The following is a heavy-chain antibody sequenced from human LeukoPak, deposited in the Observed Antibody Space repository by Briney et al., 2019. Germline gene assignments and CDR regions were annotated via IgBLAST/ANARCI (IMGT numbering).Heavy chain of an antibody. Sequence: PSETLSLTCTVSGGSISSSSYYWGWIRQPPGKGLEWIGSIYYSGSTYYNPSLKSRVTISVDTSKKQFSLKLSSVTAADTAVYYCATPGVLRYFDWLGRDYYYYGMDVWGQGTTVTVSS. V-gene: IGHV4-39*01. J-gene: IGHJ6*02. CDR2: IYYSGST. D-gene: IGHD3-9*01. CDR1: GGSISSSSYY. CDR3: ATPGVLRYFDWLGRDYYYYGMDV.